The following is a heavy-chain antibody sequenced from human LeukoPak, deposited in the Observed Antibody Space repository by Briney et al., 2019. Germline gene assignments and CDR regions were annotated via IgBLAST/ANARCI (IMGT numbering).Heavy chain of an antibody. J-gene: IGHJ6*02. D-gene: IGHD5-18*01. CDR1: GFTFSSYA. CDR3: AKDKGYSYGNQEAYYYGMDV. Sequence: GGSLRLSCAASGFTFSSYAMSWVRQAPGKGLEWVSAISGSGGSTYYADSVKGRFTISRDNSKNTLYLQMNSLRAEDTAVYYCAKDKGYSYGNQEAYYYGMDVWGQGTTVTVSS. V-gene: IGHV3-23*01. CDR2: ISGSGGST.